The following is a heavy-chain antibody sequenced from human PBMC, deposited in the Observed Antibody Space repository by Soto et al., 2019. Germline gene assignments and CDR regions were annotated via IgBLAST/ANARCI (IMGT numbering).Heavy chain of an antibody. CDR3: ARDSIAAAANYGMDV. D-gene: IGHD6-13*01. Sequence: ASVKVSCKASGGAFSSYAISWVRQAPGQGLEWMGGISPYNGNTNYAQKLQGRVTMTTDTSTSTAYMELRSLRSDDTAVYYCARDSIAAAANYGMDVWGQGTTVTVSS. CDR1: GGAFSSYA. J-gene: IGHJ6*02. CDR2: ISPYNGNT. V-gene: IGHV1-18*01.